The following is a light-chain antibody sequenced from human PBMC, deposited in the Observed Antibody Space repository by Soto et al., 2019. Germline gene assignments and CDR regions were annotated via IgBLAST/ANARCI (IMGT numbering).Light chain of an antibody. CDR1: SSDVGGYNY. J-gene: IGLJ1*01. CDR3: SSYTRSSTFYV. CDR2: EVS. V-gene: IGLV2-14*01. Sequence: QSALTQPASVSGSPGQSITISCTGTSSDVGGYNYVSWYQQHPGKAPKLMIYEVSNRPSGVSNRFSASKSGNTASLTISGLRAEDEADYYCSSYTRSSTFYVFGTGTKVTVL.